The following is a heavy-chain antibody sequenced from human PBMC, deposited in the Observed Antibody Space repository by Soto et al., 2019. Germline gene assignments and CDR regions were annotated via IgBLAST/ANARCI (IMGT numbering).Heavy chain of an antibody. Sequence: QVQLVHSGAEVKKPGSSVKVSCKASGVTFSRQDMRWVRQAPGQGLEWMGGIIPIFGTPQYAEKFQDRVTITADESTSTATMELSSLTSEDTAVYYCATNEGRDGYSFDYWGQGTLVTVSS. V-gene: IGHV1-69*01. D-gene: IGHD5-12*01. CDR3: ATNEGRDGYSFDY. CDR2: IIPIFGTP. J-gene: IGHJ4*02. CDR1: GVTFSRQD.